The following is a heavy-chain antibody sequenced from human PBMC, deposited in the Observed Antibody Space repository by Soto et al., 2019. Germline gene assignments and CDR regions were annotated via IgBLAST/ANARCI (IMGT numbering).Heavy chain of an antibody. CDR3: ARDLRPSIAARLPDY. CDR2: IWYDGSNK. D-gene: IGHD6-6*01. CDR1: GFTFSSYG. J-gene: IGHJ4*02. Sequence: QVQLVESGGGEVQPGRSLRLSCAASGFTFSSYGMHWVRQAPGKGLEWVAVIWYDGSNKYYADSVKGRFTISRDNSKNTLYLQMNSLRAEDTAVYYCARDLRPSIAARLPDYWGQGTLVTVSS. V-gene: IGHV3-33*01.